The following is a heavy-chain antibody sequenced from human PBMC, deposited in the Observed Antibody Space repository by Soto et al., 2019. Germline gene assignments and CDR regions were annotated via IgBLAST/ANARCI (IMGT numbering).Heavy chain of an antibody. CDR1: GFSLSASGVG. J-gene: IGHJ4*02. CDR3: AHRRGSSGYNY. CDR2: IFWDDAK. V-gene: IGHV2-5*02. D-gene: IGHD6-13*01. Sequence: QITLKESGPTLVKPTQTLTLTCTFSGFSLSASGVGVSWIRQPPGEALEWLALIFWDDAKTYSPSLKSRLTITKDPSKNQVVLTMTNMDPVDTATDFCAHRRGSSGYNYWGQGTLVTVSS.